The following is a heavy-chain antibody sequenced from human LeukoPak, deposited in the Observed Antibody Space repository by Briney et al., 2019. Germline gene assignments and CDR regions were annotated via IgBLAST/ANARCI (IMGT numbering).Heavy chain of an antibody. CDR2: INHSGST. CDR3: ARPSAMVRGAYN. V-gene: IGHV4-34*01. Sequence: SETLSLTCAVYGGSFSGYYWSWIRQPPGKGLEWIGEINHSGSTNYNPSHKSRVTISVDMSKNQFSLKLSSVTAADTAVYYCARPSAMVRGAYNWGQGTLVTVSA. J-gene: IGHJ4*02. CDR1: GGSFSGYY. D-gene: IGHD3-10*01.